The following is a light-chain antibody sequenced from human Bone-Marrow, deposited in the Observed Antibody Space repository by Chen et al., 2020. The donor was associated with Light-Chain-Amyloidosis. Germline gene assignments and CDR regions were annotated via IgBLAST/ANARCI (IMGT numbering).Light chain of an antibody. V-gene: IGLV3-21*02. CDR3: QVWDRSSDRPG. CDR2: DDS. CDR1: NIGSTS. Sequence: SYVLTQPSSVSVAPGQTATIACGGNNIGSTSVHWYQQTPGQAPLLVVYDDSDRPSGIPERLSGSNSGNTATLTNSRVEAGDEADYYCQVWDRSSDRPGFGGGTKLTVL. J-gene: IGLJ3*02.